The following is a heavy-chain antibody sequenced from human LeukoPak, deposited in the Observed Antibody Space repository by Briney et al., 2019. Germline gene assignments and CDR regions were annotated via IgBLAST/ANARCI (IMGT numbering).Heavy chain of an antibody. CDR2: VSSDGGTT. Sequence: PGGSLRLSCAASGFTFSSYGIHWVRKAPDKGLEWVTVVSSDGGTTYYTDSVKGRFTISRDNSKNTVYVQMNSLRAEDTAVYHCAKEGAVAGSMWFDLWGQGALVTVSS. V-gene: IGHV3-30*18. D-gene: IGHD6-19*01. J-gene: IGHJ5*02. CDR3: AKEGAVAGSMWFDL. CDR1: GFTFSSYG.